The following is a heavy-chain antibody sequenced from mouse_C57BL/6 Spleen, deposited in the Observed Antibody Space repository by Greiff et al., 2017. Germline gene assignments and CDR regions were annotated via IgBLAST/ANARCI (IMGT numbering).Heavy chain of an antibody. Sequence: EVQLQESGAELVRPGSSVKMSCTTSGYTFTSYGINWVKQRPGQGLEWIGYIYIGNGYTEYNEKFKGKATMTSDTSSSTAYMQLSSLTSEDSAICFCATRCDGYPIGDRGQGTTLTVCS. CDR1: GYTFTSYG. CDR2: IYIGNGYT. CDR3: ATRCDGYPIGD. D-gene: IGHD2-3*01. J-gene: IGHJ2*01. V-gene: IGHV1-58*01.